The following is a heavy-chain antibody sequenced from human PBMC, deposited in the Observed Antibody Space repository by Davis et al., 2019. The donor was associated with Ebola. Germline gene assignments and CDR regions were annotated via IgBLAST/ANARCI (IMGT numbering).Heavy chain of an antibody. CDR1: GYNFDTYW. J-gene: IGHJ4*02. CDR2: IYPGDSDT. V-gene: IGHV5-51*01. CDR3: ARQDSLGYGY. Sequence: GESLKIPCEAPGYNFDTYWIGRVRQKAGKRLEWMGTIYPGDSDTTYSPSFEGQVSISADKSINTAYVQWASLKASDSAMYYCARQDSLGYGYWGQGTLVTVSP. D-gene: IGHD5-18*01.